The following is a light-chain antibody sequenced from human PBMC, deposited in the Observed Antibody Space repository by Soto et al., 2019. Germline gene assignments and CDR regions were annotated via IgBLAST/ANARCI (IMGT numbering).Light chain of an antibody. CDR2: EVS. CDR3: SSYTSSSTDV. J-gene: IGLJ1*01. CDR1: SSDVGGYNY. V-gene: IGLV2-14*01. Sequence: QSALTQPASVSGSPGQSINISCTGTSSDVGGYNYVSWYQQHPGKAPKLMIYEVSNRPSGFSNRFSGSKSGNTASLTISGLQAEDEADDYCSSYTSSSTDVFGTGTKLTVL.